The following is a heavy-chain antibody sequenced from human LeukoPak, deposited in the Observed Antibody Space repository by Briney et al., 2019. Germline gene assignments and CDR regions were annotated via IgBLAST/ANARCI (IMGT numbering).Heavy chain of an antibody. Sequence: GGSLRLSCAASGFTFDDYGMSWVRQAPGKGLEWVSGINWNGGSTGYADSVKGRFTISRDNAKNSLYLQMNSLRAEDTALYYCARGGPRYYDFWSGYYIAYWGQGTLVTVSS. CDR3: ARGGPRYYDFWSGYYIAY. D-gene: IGHD3-3*01. CDR1: GFTFDDYG. J-gene: IGHJ4*02. CDR2: INWNGGST. V-gene: IGHV3-20*04.